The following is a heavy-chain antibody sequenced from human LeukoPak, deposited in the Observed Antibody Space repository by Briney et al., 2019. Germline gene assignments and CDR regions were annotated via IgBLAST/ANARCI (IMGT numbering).Heavy chain of an antibody. Sequence: GGSLRLSCAASGFTVSSNYMIWVRQAPGKGLEWVSVIYSGGSTYYADSVKGRFTISRDNSKNTVYLQMNSLRAEDTAVYYCARTSVNSLWDDAFDIWGQGTMVTVSS. CDR3: ARTSVNSLWDDAFDI. V-gene: IGHV3-53*01. CDR2: IYSGGST. J-gene: IGHJ3*02. D-gene: IGHD4-17*01. CDR1: GFTVSSNY.